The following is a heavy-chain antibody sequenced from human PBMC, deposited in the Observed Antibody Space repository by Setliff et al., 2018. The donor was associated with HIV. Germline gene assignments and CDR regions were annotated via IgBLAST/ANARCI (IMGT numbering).Heavy chain of an antibody. CDR3: ARDPALTYSGYVYWYFDL. V-gene: IGHV1-2*02. D-gene: IGHD5-12*01. CDR2: INPNSGGT. CDR1: GYSFAAYY. Sequence: GASVKVSCKAAGYSFAAYYIHWVRQAPGQGLEWMGWINPNSGGTNYAQKFQGRVTLTRDTSISTANMELSGLRSDDTAVYYCARDPALTYSGYVYWYFDLWGRGTLVTDSS. J-gene: IGHJ2*01.